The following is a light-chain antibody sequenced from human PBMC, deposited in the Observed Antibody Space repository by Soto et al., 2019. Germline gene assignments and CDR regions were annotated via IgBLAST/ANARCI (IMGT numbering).Light chain of an antibody. J-gene: IGKJ5*01. CDR2: GAS. CDR1: QSVSSSY. CDR3: QQYNNWPPIT. Sequence: SVLTQSPGTLSLSPGERATLSCRASQSVSSSYLAWYQQKPGQAPRLLIYGASSRATGIPDRCSGSGSGTDFTLTISSLEPEDFAVYYCQQYNNWPPITFGQGTRLDIK. V-gene: IGKV3-20*01.